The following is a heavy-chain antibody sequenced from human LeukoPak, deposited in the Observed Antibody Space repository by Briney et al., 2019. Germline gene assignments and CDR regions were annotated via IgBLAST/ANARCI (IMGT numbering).Heavy chain of an antibody. J-gene: IGHJ4*02. Sequence: SETLSLTCAVYGGSFSGYYWSWIRQPPGKGLEWIGEINHSGSTNYNPSLKSRVTISVDTSKNQFSLKLSSVTAADTAVYYCARVGGLAAALDYWGQGTLVTVSS. D-gene: IGHD6-13*01. CDR1: GGSFSGYY. V-gene: IGHV4-34*01. CDR2: INHSGST. CDR3: ARVGGLAAALDY.